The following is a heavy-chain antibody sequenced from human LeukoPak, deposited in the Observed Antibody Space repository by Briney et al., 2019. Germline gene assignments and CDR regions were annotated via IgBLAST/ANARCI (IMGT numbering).Heavy chain of an antibody. CDR3: ARGQEFDDGVFDS. CDR2: IRSNGATA. D-gene: IGHD1-1*01. CDR1: GFSFSSFA. Sequence: GGSLRLSCAASGFSFSSFAMTWVRQAPGKGLEWVSTIRSNGATAYKADSVKGRFTISRDNSKNTEYLQMNSLRVEDTAIYYCARGQEFDDGVFDSWGQGTLVTVSS. J-gene: IGHJ4*02. V-gene: IGHV3-23*01.